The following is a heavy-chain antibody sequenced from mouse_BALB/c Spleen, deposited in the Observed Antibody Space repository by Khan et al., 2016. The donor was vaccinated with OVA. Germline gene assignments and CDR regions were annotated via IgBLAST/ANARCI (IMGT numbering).Heavy chain of an antibody. V-gene: IGHV1-77*01. CDR1: GYTFTDYY. D-gene: IGHD1-2*01. Sequence: QVQLQQSGAELARPGASVKLSCKASGYTFTDYYINWVKQRTGQGLEWIGEISPGSGDTYYNERFKGKATLTADKSSSTAYMQLSSLTSEASAVYFGARRNYFGYTFAYWGQGTLATVSA. J-gene: IGHJ3*01. CDR2: ISPGSGDT. CDR3: ARRNYFGYTFAY.